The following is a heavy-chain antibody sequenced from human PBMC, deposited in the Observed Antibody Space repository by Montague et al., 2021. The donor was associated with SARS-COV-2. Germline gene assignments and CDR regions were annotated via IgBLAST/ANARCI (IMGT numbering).Heavy chain of an antibody. CDR2: IYYSGST. CDR1: GGSTSSSSYY. D-gene: IGHD3-10*01. Sequence: SETLSLTCTVSGGSTSSSSYYWGWIRQPPGKGLEWIGCIYYSGSTYYNPSLKSRVTISVDTSKNQFSLKLSSVTAADTAVYYCARESGSGSYLVYWGQGTLVTVSS. CDR3: ARESGSGSYLVY. V-gene: IGHV4-39*01. J-gene: IGHJ4*02.